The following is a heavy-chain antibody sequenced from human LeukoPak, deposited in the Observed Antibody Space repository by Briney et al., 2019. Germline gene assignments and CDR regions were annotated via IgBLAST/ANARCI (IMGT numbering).Heavy chain of an antibody. J-gene: IGHJ6*03. CDR2: ISGGSSFT. V-gene: IGHV3-21*04. CDR3: AEGPKPGAISMVRGVRSSYYYMDV. D-gene: IGHD3-10*01. Sequence: GGSLRLSCAASGFSFSSFSMNWVRQAPGKGLEWVSYISGGSSFTYYVDSVKGRFTISRDNAKNSLYLQMNSLRADDTALYYCAEGPKPGAISMVRGVRSSYYYMDVWGKGTTVTISS. CDR1: GFSFSSFS.